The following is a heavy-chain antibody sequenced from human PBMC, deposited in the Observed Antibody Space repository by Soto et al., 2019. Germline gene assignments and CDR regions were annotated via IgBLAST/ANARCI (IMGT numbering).Heavy chain of an antibody. CDR3: AKDWVGGSNNYQLDY. V-gene: IGHV3-30*04. Sequence: PGGSLRLSWSTSGFTFSRSALHWVRQAPGKGLQWLATISHHGIRTHYADSVMGRFTISRDNFKKVVYLHLSGLRVEDTAIYYCAKDWVGGSNNYQLDYWGQGTAVTVAS. D-gene: IGHD1-26*01. J-gene: IGHJ4*02. CDR1: GFTFSRSA. CDR2: ISHHGIRT.